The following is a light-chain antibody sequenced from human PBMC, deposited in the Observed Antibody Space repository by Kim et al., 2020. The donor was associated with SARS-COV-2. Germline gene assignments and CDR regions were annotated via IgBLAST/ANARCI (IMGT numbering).Light chain of an antibody. CDR2: AES. Sequence: AADGETFPNTLRASVEIRHWLAGYQQGPGKARRLLIYAESGLRGRDPRRCSGSGSGTDFTLTSGSVQPEGFSIYYCLHPGRLQWAFGPGTKVDIK. V-gene: IGKV1-12*01. CDR3: LHPGRLQWA. J-gene: IGKJ1*01. CDR1: VEIRHW.